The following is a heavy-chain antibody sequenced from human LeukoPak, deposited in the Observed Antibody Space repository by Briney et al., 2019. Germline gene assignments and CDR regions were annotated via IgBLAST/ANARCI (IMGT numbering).Heavy chain of an antibody. Sequence: GGSLRLSCAASGFTFRDFEKNWVRQAPGKGLEGVSYISSSGSTIYYADSVKDRFTISRDSAKSSLFLQMNNLRAEDTGRYYCARVWVGACDYWGQGALVTVSS. CDR3: ARVWVGACDY. CDR2: ISSSGSTI. V-gene: IGHV3-48*03. J-gene: IGHJ4*02. CDR1: GFTFRDFE. D-gene: IGHD1-26*01.